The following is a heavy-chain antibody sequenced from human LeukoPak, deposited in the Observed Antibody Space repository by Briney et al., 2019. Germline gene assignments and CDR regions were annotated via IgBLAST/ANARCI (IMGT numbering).Heavy chain of an antibody. V-gene: IGHV4-30-2*01. D-gene: IGHD6-13*01. CDR2: IYQSGST. J-gene: IGHJ4*02. CDR1: GGFISSGGYY. Sequence: PSQTLSLTCTVSGGFISSGGYYWSWIRQPPGKGLEWIGYIYQSGSTYYTPSLESRVTISVDRSKNQFSLRLSSVTAADTAVYYCAKRVAAAEIFDYWGQGTLVTVSS. CDR3: AKRVAAAEIFDY.